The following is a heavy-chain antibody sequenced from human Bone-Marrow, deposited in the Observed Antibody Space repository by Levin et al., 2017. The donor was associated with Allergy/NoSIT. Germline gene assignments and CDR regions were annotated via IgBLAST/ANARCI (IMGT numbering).Heavy chain of an antibody. Sequence: GGSLRLSCAASDFTFKTFYMNWVRQAPGEGLEWVAYISSSTRITFYADSVKGRFTISRDNAKKTLFLQMNSLRVEDTAKYYCARREYDAVDMWGQGTMVTVSS. CDR3: ARREYDAVDM. J-gene: IGHJ3*02. V-gene: IGHV3-48*04. CDR1: DFTFKTFY. D-gene: IGHD2/OR15-2a*01. CDR2: ISSSTRIT.